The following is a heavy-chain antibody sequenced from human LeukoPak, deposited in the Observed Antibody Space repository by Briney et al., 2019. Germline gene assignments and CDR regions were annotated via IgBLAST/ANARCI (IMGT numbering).Heavy chain of an antibody. V-gene: IGHV4-39*01. CDR3: ARQAIYYYYMDV. CDR1: GDSISSGDYY. CDR2: IYYSGST. Sequence: SETLSLTCTVSGDSISSGDYYWSWIRQPPREGLEWIGSIYYSGSTYYNPSLKSRVTISVDTSKNQFSLKLSSVTAADTAVYYCARQAIYYYYMDVWGKGTTVTVSS. J-gene: IGHJ6*03.